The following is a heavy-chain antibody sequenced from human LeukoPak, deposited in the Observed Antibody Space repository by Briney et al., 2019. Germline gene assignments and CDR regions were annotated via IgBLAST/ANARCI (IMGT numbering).Heavy chain of an antibody. CDR2: ISSSGSTI. CDR1: GFTFSSYE. Sequence: GGSLRLSCAASGFTFSSYEMNWVRQAPGKGLEWVSYISSSGSTIYYADSVKGRFTISRDNAKNSLYLQMNSLRAEDTAVYYCASSIAVAGRLFDYWGQGTLVTVPS. D-gene: IGHD6-19*01. V-gene: IGHV3-48*03. J-gene: IGHJ4*02. CDR3: ASSIAVAGRLFDY.